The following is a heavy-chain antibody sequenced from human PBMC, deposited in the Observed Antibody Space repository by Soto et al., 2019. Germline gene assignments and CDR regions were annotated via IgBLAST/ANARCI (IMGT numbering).Heavy chain of an antibody. V-gene: IGHV3-23*01. J-gene: IGHJ4*02. Sequence: GGSLRLSCAASGFMFSTYAMRWVRQAPGKGLEWVSGISGSGNTIDYADSVKGRFTIFRDNSKNTLYLQMNSLRDEDTAVYYCAKELFYYDSSDYSWGQGT. CDR3: AKELFYYDSSDYS. CDR2: ISGSGNTI. CDR1: GFMFSTYA. D-gene: IGHD3-22*01.